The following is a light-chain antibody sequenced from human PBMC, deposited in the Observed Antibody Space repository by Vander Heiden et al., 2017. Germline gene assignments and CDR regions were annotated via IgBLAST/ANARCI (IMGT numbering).Light chain of an antibody. V-gene: IGKV1-39*01. CDR1: QSISSY. CDR3: QQSYSTPIT. Sequence: DIQMTQSPSSLSASVGDRVTITCRARQSISSYLNWYQQKPGKAPKLLIYAASSLQSGVPSRFSGSESGTDFTLTISSLQPEDFATYYCQQSYSTPITFGQGTRLEIK. J-gene: IGKJ5*01. CDR2: AAS.